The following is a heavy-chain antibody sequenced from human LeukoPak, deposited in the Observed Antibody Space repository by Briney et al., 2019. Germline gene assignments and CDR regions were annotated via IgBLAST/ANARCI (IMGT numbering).Heavy chain of an antibody. Sequence: TGGSLRLSCAASGFTFSSYSMYWVRQAPGKGLEYVSAINTNGVTTYYADSVRDRFTISRDNSKNTLYLQMGSLRPEDMAVYYCARVGPMNALDLWGQGTMVTVSS. CDR2: INTNGVTT. CDR3: ARVGPMNALDL. D-gene: IGHD1-26*01. V-gene: IGHV3-64*02. J-gene: IGHJ3*01. CDR1: GFTFSSYS.